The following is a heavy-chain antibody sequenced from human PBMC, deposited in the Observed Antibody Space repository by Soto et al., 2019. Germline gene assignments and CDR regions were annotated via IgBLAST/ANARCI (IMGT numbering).Heavy chain of an antibody. D-gene: IGHD3-3*01. Sequence: QVQLVQSGAEVKKPGSSVKVSCKASGGSFGNSAINWVRQPPGQGLEWLGGFIPVYRTLNYAQKFQGRVTITADESTGTAYMTLSSLASADTAFYYCATGVIWIGYFTVDSWGQGTRVTVSS. CDR3: ATGVIWIGYFTVDS. CDR2: FIPVYRTL. V-gene: IGHV1-69*01. CDR1: GGSFGNSA. J-gene: IGHJ4*02.